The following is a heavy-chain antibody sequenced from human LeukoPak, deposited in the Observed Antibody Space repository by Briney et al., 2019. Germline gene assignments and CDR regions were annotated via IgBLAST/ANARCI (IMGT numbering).Heavy chain of an antibody. J-gene: IGHJ6*03. CDR2: IYTSGST. Sequence: PSETLSLTCTVSGGSISSYYWSWIRQPAGKGLEWIGRIYTSGSTNYNPSLKSRVTMSVDTSKNQFSLKLSSVTAADTAVYYCAREEQWLVAFYMDVWGKGTTVTVSS. CDR3: AREEQWLVAFYMDV. CDR1: GGSISSYY. D-gene: IGHD6-19*01. V-gene: IGHV4-4*07.